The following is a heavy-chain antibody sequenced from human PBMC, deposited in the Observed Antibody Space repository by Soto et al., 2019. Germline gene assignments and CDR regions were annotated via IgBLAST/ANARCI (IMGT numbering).Heavy chain of an antibody. D-gene: IGHD6-13*01. CDR1: GYTFTSYG. CDR3: AREYSSSWLGYYYYGMDV. Sequence: GASVKVSCKASGYTFTSYGISWVRQAPGQGLEWMGWISAYNGNTNYAQKLQGRVTMTTDTSTGTAYMELRSLRSDDTAVYYCAREYSSSWLGYYYYGMDVWGQGTTVTVSS. V-gene: IGHV1-18*01. CDR2: ISAYNGNT. J-gene: IGHJ6*02.